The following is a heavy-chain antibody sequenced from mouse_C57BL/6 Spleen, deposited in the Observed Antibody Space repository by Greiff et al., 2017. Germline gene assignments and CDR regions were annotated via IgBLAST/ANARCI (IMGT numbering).Heavy chain of an antibody. D-gene: IGHD1-1*01. CDR1: GYTFTDYN. CDR3: ARRRLYGSPYYFDY. V-gene: IGHV1-18*01. J-gene: IGHJ2*01. CDR2: INPNNGGT. Sequence: VHVKQSGPELVKPGASVKIPCKASGYTFTDYNMDWVKQSHGKSLEWIGDINPNNGGTIYNQKFKGKATLTVDKSSSTAYMELRSLTSEDTAVYYCARRRLYGSPYYFDYWGQGTTLTVSS.